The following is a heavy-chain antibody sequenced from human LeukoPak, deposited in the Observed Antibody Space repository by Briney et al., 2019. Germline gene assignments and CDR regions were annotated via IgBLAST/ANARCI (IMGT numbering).Heavy chain of an antibody. V-gene: IGHV3-74*01. CDR3: ARAPSEIGGYYPEYFRH. J-gene: IGHJ1*01. Sequence: PGGSLRLSCAASGFTFSPYWMLWARQAPGKGLVWVSRIKSDGGTNYADSVKGRFTISRDNAKKTVSLQMNSLRPEDTGVYYCARAPSEIGGYYPEYFRHWGQGTLVTVSS. D-gene: IGHD3-22*01. CDR1: GFTFSPYW. CDR2: IKSDGGT.